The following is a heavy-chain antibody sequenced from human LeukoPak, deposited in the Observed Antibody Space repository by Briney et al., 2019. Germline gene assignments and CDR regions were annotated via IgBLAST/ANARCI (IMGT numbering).Heavy chain of an antibody. Sequence: GGSLRLSCAASGFTFSTYWMHWVRQAPGKGLVWLSRIRSDGSSTNSADSVKGRFTLSRDNAKNTLYLQINTLRAEDTAVYYCARDYGEGGYYFDYWGQGTLVTVSS. CDR1: GFTFSTYW. V-gene: IGHV3-74*01. CDR2: IRSDGSST. J-gene: IGHJ4*02. CDR3: ARDYGEGGYYFDY. D-gene: IGHD4-17*01.